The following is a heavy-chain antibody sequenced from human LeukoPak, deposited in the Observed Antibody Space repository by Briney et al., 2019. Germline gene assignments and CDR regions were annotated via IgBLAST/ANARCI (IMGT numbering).Heavy chain of an antibody. J-gene: IGHJ4*02. CDR2: INPSGGSR. D-gene: IGHD1-20*01. CDR3: ARDSLIGTTPFDY. V-gene: IGHV1-46*01. CDR1: GDTFISFY. Sequence: EASVKVSCKASGDTFISFYMHWVRQAPGQGLEWMGVINPSGGSRAYAQQFQGRVTMTRDTSTSTVYMELSSLRSEDTAVYYCARDSLIGTTPFDYWGQGTLVTVSS.